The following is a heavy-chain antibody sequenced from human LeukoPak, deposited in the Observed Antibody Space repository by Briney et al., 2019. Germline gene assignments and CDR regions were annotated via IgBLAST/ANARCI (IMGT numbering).Heavy chain of an antibody. V-gene: IGHV3-74*01. CDR1: GFIFSSHW. J-gene: IGHJ6*02. Sequence: GGSLRLSCAASGFIFSSHWMYWVRQAPGKGLVWVARINSDGSSTNHAVSVKGRFTISRDNAKNTLYLQMNSLTAEDTAIYYCARRQGTHYGLDVWGQGTTVTVSS. CDR3: ARRQGTHYGLDV. CDR2: INSDGSST. D-gene: IGHD1-14*01.